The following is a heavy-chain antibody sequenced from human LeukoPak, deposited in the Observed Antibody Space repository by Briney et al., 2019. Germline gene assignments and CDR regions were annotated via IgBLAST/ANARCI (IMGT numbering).Heavy chain of an antibody. D-gene: IGHD3-3*01. CDR3: ARVFRGVVTSNWFDP. Sequence: SETLSLTCTVSGVSINGNYWTWIRQLPGKGLEWIGFVSDTGDTDYNPSLKSRLTLSVDTSKNQLSLSLSSVSAADTALYYCARVFRGVVTSNWFDPWGQGTLVTVSS. CDR1: GVSINGNY. J-gene: IGHJ5*02. V-gene: IGHV4-59*01. CDR2: VSDTGDT.